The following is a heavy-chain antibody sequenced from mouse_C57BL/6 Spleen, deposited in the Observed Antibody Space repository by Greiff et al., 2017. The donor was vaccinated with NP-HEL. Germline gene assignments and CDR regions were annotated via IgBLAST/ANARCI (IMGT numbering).Heavy chain of an antibody. CDR3: ARSGYYPLYFDV. Sequence: VQLQQSGAELVKPGASVKMSCKASGYTFTTYPIEWMKQNHGKSLEWIGNFHHYNDDTKYNEKFKGKATLTVEKSYSTVYLELSRLTSDDSSVDYCARSGYYPLYFDVWCTGTTVTVSS. CDR1: GYTFTTYP. V-gene: IGHV1-47*01. D-gene: IGHD2-3*01. CDR2: FHHYNDDT. J-gene: IGHJ1*03.